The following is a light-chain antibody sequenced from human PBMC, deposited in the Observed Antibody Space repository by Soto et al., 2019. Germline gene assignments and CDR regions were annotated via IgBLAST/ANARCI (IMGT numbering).Light chain of an antibody. CDR1: GSDIGNYNL. V-gene: IGLV2-23*02. J-gene: IGLJ3*02. CDR2: EVN. Sequence: QSALTQPAAVSGSLGQSITISCSGSGSDIGNYNLVSWYQQQPGKVPRLIIYEVNKGPSGVSNRFSGSKSGNTASLTISDLPPDDECLYYCCSYAGSSLWMFGGGTKLTVL. CDR3: CSYAGSSLWM.